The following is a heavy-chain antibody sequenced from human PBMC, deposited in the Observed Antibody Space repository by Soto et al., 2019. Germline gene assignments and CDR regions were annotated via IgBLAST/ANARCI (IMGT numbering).Heavy chain of an antibody. CDR3: ARGAVTTNYYYYGMDV. CDR1: GFTFSAYA. D-gene: IGHD4-17*01. V-gene: IGHV3-30-3*01. Sequence: QVQLVESGGGVVQPGGSLRLSCAASGFTFSAYAMHGVRQAPVKGLEGVAVISYDGSSQNYADSVKGRFTISRDNSKNTLYLQMNSLRDEDMALYYCARGAVTTNYYYYGMDVWGRGTTVTVSS. J-gene: IGHJ6*02. CDR2: ISYDGSSQ.